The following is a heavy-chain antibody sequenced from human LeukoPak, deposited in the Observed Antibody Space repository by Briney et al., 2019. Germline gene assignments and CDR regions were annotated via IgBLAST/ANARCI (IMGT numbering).Heavy chain of an antibody. CDR3: AKAIGYSYGAPGN. V-gene: IGHV3-23*01. J-gene: IGHJ4*02. CDR1: GFTFSSYW. D-gene: IGHD5-18*01. CDR2: ISGSGGST. Sequence: PGGSLRLSCAASGFTFSSYWMSWVRQDPGKGLEWVSAISGSGGSTYYADSVKGRFTISRDNSKNTLYLQMNSLRAEDTAVYYCAKAIGYSYGAPGNWGQGTLVTVSS.